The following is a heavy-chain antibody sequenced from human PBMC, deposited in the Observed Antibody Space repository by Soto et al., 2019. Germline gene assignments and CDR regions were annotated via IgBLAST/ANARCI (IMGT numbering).Heavy chain of an antibody. Sequence: SETLSLTCTVSGGSISSSSYYWGWIRQPPGKGLEWIGSIYHSGNIYYNPSLKSRVTISVDTSKNQFSLKLSSVTAADTAVYYCARHLPPTVTTYDYWGQGTLVTVSS. D-gene: IGHD4-17*01. J-gene: IGHJ4*02. CDR2: IYHSGNI. V-gene: IGHV4-39*01. CDR1: GGSISSSSYY. CDR3: ARHLPPTVTTYDY.